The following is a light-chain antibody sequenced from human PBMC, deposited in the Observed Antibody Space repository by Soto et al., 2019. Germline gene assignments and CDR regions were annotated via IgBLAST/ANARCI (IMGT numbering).Light chain of an antibody. J-gene: IGKJ5*01. Sequence: DIQMTQSPSTLSVSVGDRVTITCRASQTISSWLAWYQQKPGKAPKLLIYKASTLKSGVPSRFSGSGSGADFTLTISSLQPEDFATYYCHQLNDSPPIAFGQGTRLEIK. V-gene: IGKV1-5*03. CDR3: HQLNDSPPIA. CDR1: QTISSW. CDR2: KAS.